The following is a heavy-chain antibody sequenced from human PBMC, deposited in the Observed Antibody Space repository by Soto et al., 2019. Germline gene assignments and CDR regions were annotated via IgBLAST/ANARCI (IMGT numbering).Heavy chain of an antibody. D-gene: IGHD3-10*01. CDR1: RYTFTSYD. CDR2: IKTDSGDT. Sequence: QVQLVQSGAEVKRPGASVRVSCRASRYTFTSYDIYWVRQAPGQGLEWMGWIKTDSGDTDYAQNFQGRFTMTRDTSINTAYMELNNLVSDDTAVYYCARRSSTYLNEIIYDPWGQGTLVTVSS. CDR3: ARRSSTYLNEIIYDP. V-gene: IGHV1-2*02. J-gene: IGHJ5*02.